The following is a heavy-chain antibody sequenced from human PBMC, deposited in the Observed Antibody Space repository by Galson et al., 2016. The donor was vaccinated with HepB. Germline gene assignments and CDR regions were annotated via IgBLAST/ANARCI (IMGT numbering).Heavy chain of an antibody. V-gene: IGHV3-21*01. D-gene: IGHD3-9*01. CDR2: ISTGSSYI. Sequence: SLRLSCAASGFRFSNYSMNWVRQAPGKGLEWVASISTGSSYIYYADSLKGRFTVSRDNAKNSMFLQMNSLRGEDTAMYFCARYSLPYDALDIWGQGTMVNVSS. CDR3: ARYSLPYDALDI. J-gene: IGHJ3*02. CDR1: GFRFSNYS.